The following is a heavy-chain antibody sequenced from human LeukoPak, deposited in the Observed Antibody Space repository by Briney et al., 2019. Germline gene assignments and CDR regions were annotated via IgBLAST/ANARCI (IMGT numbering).Heavy chain of an antibody. J-gene: IGHJ4*02. CDR2: INTDGSIA. Sequence: GGSLRLSCAVSGFTFRTYWMHWVRQVPGKGLVWVSRINTDGSIANYADSVKGRFSISRDNAKNTLYLQMSSLRAEDTAVYYCARDRGPRTGFMVREAYDYWGQGTLVTVSS. CDR1: GFTFRTYW. D-gene: IGHD3-10*01. V-gene: IGHV3-74*01. CDR3: ARDRGPRTGFMVREAYDY.